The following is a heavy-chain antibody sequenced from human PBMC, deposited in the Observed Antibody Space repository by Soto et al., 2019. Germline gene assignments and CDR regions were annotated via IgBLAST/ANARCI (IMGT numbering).Heavy chain of an antibody. V-gene: IGHV3-33*01. CDR1: VFTFNCHG. D-gene: IGHD1-1*01. CDR2: IWYDGINK. Sequence: PGGPLRLSCAASVFTFNCHGMHRVRQAPGKGLAWVAVIWYDGINKYYADAVKGRFTISRDNSKNTLYLQMNSLRAEDTAVYYCARDRHEDDGLDYYYYGMDVWGQGTTVTVSS. CDR3: ARDRHEDDGLDYYYYGMDV. J-gene: IGHJ6*02.